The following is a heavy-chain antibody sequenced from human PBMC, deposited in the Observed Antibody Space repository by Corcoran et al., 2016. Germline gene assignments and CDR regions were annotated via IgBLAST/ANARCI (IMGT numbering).Heavy chain of an antibody. Sequence: QVQLVQSGAEVKKPGSSVKVSCKASGGTFSSYAISWVRQAPGQGLEWMGGIIPIFGTANYAQKFQGRVTITADESTSTAYMELSSLRAEATAVYYWARNKGGAVAGWGCNDWGQGTLVTVSS. CDR3: ARNKGGAVAGWGCND. D-gene: IGHD6-19*01. J-gene: IGHJ4*02. CDR1: GGTFSSYA. CDR2: IIPIFGTA. V-gene: IGHV1-69*01.